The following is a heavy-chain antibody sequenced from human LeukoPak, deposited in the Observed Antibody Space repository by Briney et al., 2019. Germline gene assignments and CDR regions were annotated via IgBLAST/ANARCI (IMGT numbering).Heavy chain of an antibody. CDR3: ATYINWVAGDV. J-gene: IGHJ6*02. CDR1: GFTFSESW. Sequence: GGSLRLSCAASGFTFSESWMTWVRQVPGQGLEWVAHINHEGGGIQYVDSVKGRFTIPRDNAKGSVYLQMNSLRAGDTAIYHCATYINWVAGDVWGQGTTVIVSS. CDR2: INHEGGGI. D-gene: IGHD1-1*01. V-gene: IGHV3-7*01.